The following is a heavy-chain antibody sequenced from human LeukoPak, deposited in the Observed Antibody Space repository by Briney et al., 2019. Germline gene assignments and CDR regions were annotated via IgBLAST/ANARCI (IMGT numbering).Heavy chain of an antibody. CDR3: ARTKREYCSGGSCYGIYYYYYYGMDV. Sequence: GGSLRLSCAASGFTFSSYAMHWVRQAPGKGLEWVAVISYDGSNKYYADSVKGRFTISRDNSKNTLYLQMNSLRAEDTAVYYCARTKREYCSGGSCYGIYYYYYYGMDVWGQGTTVTVSS. CDR1: GFTFSSYA. D-gene: IGHD2-15*01. V-gene: IGHV3-30-3*01. CDR2: ISYDGSNK. J-gene: IGHJ6*02.